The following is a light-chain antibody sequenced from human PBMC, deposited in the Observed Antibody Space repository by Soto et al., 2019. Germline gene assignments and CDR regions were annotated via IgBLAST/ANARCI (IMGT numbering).Light chain of an antibody. V-gene: IGKV3-20*01. Sequence: EIVLTRSPGTLSLSPGERATLSCRASQSVSRNYLAWYQQKPGQAPRLLIYGASSRAAGTPDRFTGSGSGTDFTLSIDRLEPEDFAVYYSHQYGNSPPYTFGQGTKVDIK. J-gene: IGKJ2*01. CDR3: HQYGNSPPYT. CDR2: GAS. CDR1: QSVSRNY.